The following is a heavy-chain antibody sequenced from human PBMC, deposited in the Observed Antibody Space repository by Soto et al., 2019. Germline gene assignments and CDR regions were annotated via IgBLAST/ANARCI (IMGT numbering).Heavy chain of an antibody. D-gene: IGHD3-10*01. Sequence: PSETLSLTCTVSGGSLSSYYRSWIRQPPGKGLEWIGYIYYSGSTNYNPSLKSRVTISVDTSKNQFSLKLSSVTAADTAVYYCARRYGSAFDIWGQGTMVTVSS. CDR3: ARRYGSAFDI. CDR2: IYYSGST. J-gene: IGHJ3*02. V-gene: IGHV4-59*01. CDR1: GGSLSSYY.